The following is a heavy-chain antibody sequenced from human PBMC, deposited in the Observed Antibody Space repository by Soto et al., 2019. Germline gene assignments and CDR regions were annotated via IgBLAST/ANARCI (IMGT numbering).Heavy chain of an antibody. Sequence: GGSLRLSCAASGFTFDDYAMHWVRQAPGKGLEWVSGISWNSGSIGYADSVKGRFTISRDNAKNSLYLQMNSLRAEDTALYYCAKDLWRDGAFDIWGQGTMVTVSS. CDR3: AKDLWRDGAFDI. CDR2: ISWNSGSI. CDR1: GFTFDDYA. J-gene: IGHJ3*02. D-gene: IGHD3-10*01. V-gene: IGHV3-9*01.